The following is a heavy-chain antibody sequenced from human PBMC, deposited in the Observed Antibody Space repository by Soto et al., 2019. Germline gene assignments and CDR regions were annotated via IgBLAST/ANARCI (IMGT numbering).Heavy chain of an antibody. CDR3: VRGYCNSPNCSGRDWFDP. D-gene: IGHD2-2*01. V-gene: IGHV1-18*01. CDR2: VSTYNADT. Sequence: QVTLVQSGAEVKEPGASVRVSCRTSGYTFTSYGINWVRQAPGQGLEWMGWVSTYNADTKYTPRLQGRVTMTTDTSTSTANLELRSLMSDDTAIYYCVRGYCNSPNCSGRDWFDPWGQGTLVTVSP. J-gene: IGHJ5*02. CDR1: GYTFTSYG.